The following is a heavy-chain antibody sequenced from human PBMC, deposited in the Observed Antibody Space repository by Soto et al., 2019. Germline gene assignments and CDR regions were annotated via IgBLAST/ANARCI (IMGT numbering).Heavy chain of an antibody. CDR1: GYSFTSYW. CDR2: IYPGDSDT. Sequence: GESLKISCNGSGYSFTSYWIGWVRQMPGKGLEWMGIIYPGDSDTRYSPSFQGQVTISADKSISTAYLQWSSLKASDTAMYYCARQKGAGNYYDSSGYYTYWGQGTLVTVYS. D-gene: IGHD3-22*01. V-gene: IGHV5-51*01. J-gene: IGHJ4*02. CDR3: ARQKGAGNYYDSSGYYTY.